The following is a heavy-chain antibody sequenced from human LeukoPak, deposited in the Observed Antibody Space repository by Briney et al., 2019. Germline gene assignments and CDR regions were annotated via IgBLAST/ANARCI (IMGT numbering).Heavy chain of an antibody. CDR1: GYTFTINS. D-gene: IGHD2-15*01. Sequence: ASVTVSLTGTGYTFTINSIGWGRQAQGQGKERVGWISAYNCNTNYAQKLPGRVTMTTDTSTSTAYMQLRSLRSDDTAVYYCARGLTLVAFDYWGQGTLVTVSS. V-gene: IGHV1-18*01. J-gene: IGHJ4*02. CDR3: ARGLTLVAFDY. CDR2: ISAYNCNT.